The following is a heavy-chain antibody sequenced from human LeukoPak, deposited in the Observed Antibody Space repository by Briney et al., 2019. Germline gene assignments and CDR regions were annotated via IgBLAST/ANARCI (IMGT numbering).Heavy chain of an antibody. CDR1: GFTFSSYG. V-gene: IGHV3-33*08. J-gene: IGHJ4*02. Sequence: GGSLRLSCAASGFTFSSYGMHWVRQAPGKGLEWVAVIWYDGSNKYYADSVKGRFTISRDNSKNTLYLQMNSLRAEDTAVYYCARWAGAGPNIDYWGQGTLVTVSS. D-gene: IGHD6-19*01. CDR2: IWYDGSNK. CDR3: ARWAGAGPNIDY.